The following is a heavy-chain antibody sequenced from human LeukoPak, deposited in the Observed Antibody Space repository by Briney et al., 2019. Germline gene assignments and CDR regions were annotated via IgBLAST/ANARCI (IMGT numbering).Heavy chain of an antibody. J-gene: IGHJ4*02. CDR2: ISYSGNI. V-gene: IGHV4-39*01. CDR1: GGSIGSSGYY. CDR3: ARQRRLELPDY. Sequence: PSETLSLTCIVSGGSIGSSGYYWGWIRQPPGKGLEWIGSISYSGNIYYNPSLKSRVTISVDTSKNQFSLKLSSVTAADTAVYYCARQRRLELPDYWGQGTLVTVSS. D-gene: IGHD3-16*01.